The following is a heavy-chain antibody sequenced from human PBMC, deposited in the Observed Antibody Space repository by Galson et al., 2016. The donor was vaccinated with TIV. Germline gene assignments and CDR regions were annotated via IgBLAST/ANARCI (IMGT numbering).Heavy chain of an antibody. V-gene: IGHV3-30*04. CDR1: GSTFSSYV. CDR2: ISYDGSIE. Sequence: SLRLSCAASGSTFSSYVMHWVRQAPGKGLEWVAVISYDGSIENYADSLKGRFTISRDNSKNTLYLQMHSLRAEDTAVYYCARDGSKVLRFLEWLFHLDYWGQGTLVTVSS. J-gene: IGHJ4*02. D-gene: IGHD3-3*01. CDR3: ARDGSKVLRFLEWLFHLDY.